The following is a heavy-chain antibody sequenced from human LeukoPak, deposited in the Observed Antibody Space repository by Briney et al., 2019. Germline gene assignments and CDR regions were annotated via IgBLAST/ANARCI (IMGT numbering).Heavy chain of an antibody. CDR1: RDSVSSNSAA. V-gene: IGHV6-1*01. CDR3: ARVVGSSSSFDY. CDR2: TYYRSKWYN. J-gene: IGHJ4*02. D-gene: IGHD6-6*01. Sequence: SQTLSLTCAISRDSVSSNSAAWNWIRQSPSRGLEWLGRTYYRSKWYNDYAVSVKSRITINPETSKNQFSLQLNSVTPEDAAVYYCARVVGSSSSFDYWGQGTLVTVSS.